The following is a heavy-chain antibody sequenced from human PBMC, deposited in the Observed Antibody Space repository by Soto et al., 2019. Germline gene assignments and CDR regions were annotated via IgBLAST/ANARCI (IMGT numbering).Heavy chain of an antibody. Sequence: ASVKVSCKASGYTFTSYYMHWVRQAPGQGLEWMGIINPSGGSTSYAQKFQGRVTMTRDTSTSTVYMELSSLRSEDTAVYYCARAGQAYYYGSGTPRVWFDPWGQGTLVTVSS. CDR1: GYTFTSYY. D-gene: IGHD3-10*01. V-gene: IGHV1-46*01. CDR2: INPSGGST. CDR3: ARAGQAYYYGSGTPRVWFDP. J-gene: IGHJ5*02.